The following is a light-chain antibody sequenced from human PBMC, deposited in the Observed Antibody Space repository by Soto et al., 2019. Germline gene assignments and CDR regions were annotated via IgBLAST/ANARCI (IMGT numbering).Light chain of an antibody. CDR2: ESS. J-gene: IGKJ4*01. CDR1: QNVANY. V-gene: IGKV3-11*01. Sequence: EIVLTQSPATLSLSPGERATLSCRASQNVANYLDWYQLKPGQAPRLLIYESSNRATGIAARFSGSGSGTDFTLTISRLEPEDFAVYYCQQYGNSPLTFGGGTKVDIK. CDR3: QQYGNSPLT.